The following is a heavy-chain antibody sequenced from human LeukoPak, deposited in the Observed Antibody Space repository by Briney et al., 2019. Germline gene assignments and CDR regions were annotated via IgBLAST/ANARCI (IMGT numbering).Heavy chain of an antibody. J-gene: IGHJ4*02. CDR1: GGSISSYY. CDR2: IYTSGST. V-gene: IGHV4-4*07. D-gene: IGHD3-9*01. Sequence: SETLSLTCTVSGGSISSYYWSWIRQPAGKGLEWIGRIYTSGSTNYNPSLKSRVTMSVDTSKNRFSLKLSSVTAADTAVYYCARDGYDILTGKDRGFDYWGQGTLVTVSS. CDR3: ARDGYDILTGKDRGFDY.